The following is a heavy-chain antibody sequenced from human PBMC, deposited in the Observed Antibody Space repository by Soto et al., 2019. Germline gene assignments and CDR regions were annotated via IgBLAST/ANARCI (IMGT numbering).Heavy chain of an antibody. V-gene: IGHV1-3*01. Sequence: GASVKVSCKASGYTFTSYAMHWVRQAPGQRLEWMGWINAGNGNTKYSQKFQGRVTITRDTSASTAYMELSSLRSEDTAVYYCARGRGTRYYYYYYMDVWGKGTTVTVSS. CDR2: INAGNGNT. CDR3: ARGRGTRYYYYYYMDV. D-gene: IGHD1-1*01. CDR1: GYTFTSYA. J-gene: IGHJ6*03.